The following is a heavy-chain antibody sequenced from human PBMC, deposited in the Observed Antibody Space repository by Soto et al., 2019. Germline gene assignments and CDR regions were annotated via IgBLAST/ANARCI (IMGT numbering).Heavy chain of an antibody. J-gene: IGHJ4*02. CDR1: GGSISSYY. CDR3: ARVVNSVWSRFDY. CDR2: IYYSGST. V-gene: IGHV4-59*01. D-gene: IGHD2-8*01. Sequence: SETLSLTCTVSGGSISSYYWSWIRQPPGKGLEWIGYIYYSGSTNYNPSLKSRVTISVDTSKNQFSLKLSSVTAADTAVYYCARVVNSVWSRFDYWGQGTLVTVSS.